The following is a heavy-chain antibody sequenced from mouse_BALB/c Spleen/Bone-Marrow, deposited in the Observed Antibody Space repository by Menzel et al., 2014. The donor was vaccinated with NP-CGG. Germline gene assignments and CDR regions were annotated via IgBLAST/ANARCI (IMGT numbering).Heavy chain of an antibody. CDR2: ISSGSSTI. J-gene: IGHJ4*01. CDR1: GFTFSGFG. CDR3: TRKGALITHYYAMDY. V-gene: IGHV5-17*02. D-gene: IGHD2-4*01. Sequence: EVNLVESGGGLVQPGGSRKLSCAASGFTFSGFGMHWVRQAPEKGLEWVAYISSGSSTIYYADTVKGRFTISRDNPKNTLFLQMTSLRSEDTAMYYCTRKGALITHYYAMDYWGQGTSVTVSS.